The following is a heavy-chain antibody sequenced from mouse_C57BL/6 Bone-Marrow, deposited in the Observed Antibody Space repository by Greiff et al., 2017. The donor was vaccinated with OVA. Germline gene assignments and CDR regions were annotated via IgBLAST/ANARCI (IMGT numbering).Heavy chain of an antibody. V-gene: IGHV14-4*01. CDR1: GFNIKDDY. Sequence: EVQLQESGAELVRPGASVKLSCTASGFNIKDDYMHWVKQRPEQGLEWIGWIDPENGDTEYASKFQGKATITADTSSNTAYLQLSSLTSEDTAVYYCTIIRAPGDYWGQGTSVTVSS. CDR3: TIIRAPGDY. J-gene: IGHJ4*01. CDR2: IDPENGDT. D-gene: IGHD3-3*01.